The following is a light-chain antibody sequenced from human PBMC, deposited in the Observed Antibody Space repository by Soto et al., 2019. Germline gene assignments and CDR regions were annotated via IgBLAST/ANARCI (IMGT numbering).Light chain of an antibody. CDR1: SSNIGNNY. Sequence: QSVLTQPPSVSAAPGQKVTISCSGSSSNIGNNYVSWYQRLPGTAPKLLIYDNNKRPSGIPDRFSGSQSGTSATLGITGLQTGDEADYYCATWDGSLRTVVFGGGTKLTV. CDR3: ATWDGSLRTVV. J-gene: IGLJ2*01. V-gene: IGLV1-51*01. CDR2: DNN.